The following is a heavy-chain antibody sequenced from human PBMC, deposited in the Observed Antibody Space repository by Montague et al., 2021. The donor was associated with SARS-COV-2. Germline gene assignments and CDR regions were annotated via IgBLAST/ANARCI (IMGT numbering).Heavy chain of an antibody. CDR2: TYYRSKWYN. Sequence: CAISGDSVSSNSAAWNWIRQSPSRGLEWLGRTYYRSKWYNDYAVSVKSRITINPDTSKNQFSLQLNSVTPEDTAVYYCARGIWFGELLTGNYYYGMDVWGQGTTVTVSS. CDR3: ARGIWFGELLTGNYYYGMDV. CDR1: GDSVSSNSAA. J-gene: IGHJ6*02. V-gene: IGHV6-1*01. D-gene: IGHD3-10*01.